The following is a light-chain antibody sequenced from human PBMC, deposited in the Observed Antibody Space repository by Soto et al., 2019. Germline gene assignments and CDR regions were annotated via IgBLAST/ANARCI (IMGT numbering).Light chain of an antibody. V-gene: IGKV3-11*01. J-gene: IGKJ4*01. Sequence: EIVLTQSPATLSLSPGERATLSCRASQSVSSYLDWYQQKPGQAPRLLIHDASNRATGIPARFSGSGSGTDFTLTISSLEPEDFAVYYCQQRSKWPTFGGGTKVEIK. CDR2: DAS. CDR1: QSVSSY. CDR3: QQRSKWPT.